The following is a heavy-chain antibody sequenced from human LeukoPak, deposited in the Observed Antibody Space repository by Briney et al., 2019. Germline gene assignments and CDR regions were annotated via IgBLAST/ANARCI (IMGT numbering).Heavy chain of an antibody. V-gene: IGHV4-59*12. J-gene: IGHJ3*02. CDR2: IYYSGNT. D-gene: IGHD6-13*01. Sequence: PSETLSLTCTVSGGSISSYYWSWIRQPPGKGLEWIGYIYYSGNTNYNPSLKSRVTISVDKSKNQFSLKLSSVTAADTAVYYCARPNAEYSSSWPDAFDIWGQGTMVTVSS. CDR3: ARPNAEYSSSWPDAFDI. CDR1: GGSISSYY.